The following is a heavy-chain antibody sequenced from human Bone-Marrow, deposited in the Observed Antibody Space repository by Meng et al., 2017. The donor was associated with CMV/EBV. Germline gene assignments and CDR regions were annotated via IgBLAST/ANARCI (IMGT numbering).Heavy chain of an antibody. J-gene: IGHJ5*02. D-gene: IGHD2-2*01. CDR1: GGTFSSYT. CDR3: ARWVVPAARGRFDP. V-gene: IGHV1-69*02. CDR2: IIPILGIA. Sequence: SVKVSCKASGGTFSSYTISWVRQAPGQGLEWMGRIIPILGIANYAQKFQGRVTITADKSTSTAYMELSSLRSEDTAVYYCARWVVPAARGRFDPWGQGTLVPVSS.